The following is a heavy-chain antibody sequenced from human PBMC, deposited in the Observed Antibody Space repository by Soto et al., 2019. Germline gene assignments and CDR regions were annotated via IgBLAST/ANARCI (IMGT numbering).Heavy chain of an antibody. J-gene: IGHJ4*02. V-gene: IGHV1-3*01. D-gene: IGHD3-3*02. CDR1: GYTFTSYG. Sequence: GASVKFSCKASGYTFTSYGISWVRQAPGQRLEWMGWINAGNGNTKYSQKFQGRVTITRDTSASTAYTELSSLRSEDTAVYYCARALNSFFALWYWGQGTLVTVSS. CDR3: ARALNSFFALWY. CDR2: INAGNGNT.